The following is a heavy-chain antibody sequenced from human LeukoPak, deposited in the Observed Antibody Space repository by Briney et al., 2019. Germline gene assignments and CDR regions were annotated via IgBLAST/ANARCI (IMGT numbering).Heavy chain of an antibody. D-gene: IGHD3-16*02. CDR2: INHSGST. CDR3: ASGTRYNPFDY. V-gene: IGHV4-34*01. Sequence: TSETLSLTCAVFGGSFSGYYRSCIRQTPGKGLEWIGEINHSGSTHYNPSLKSRVTISADTSKNQFSLKLTSVTAADAAVYYCASGTRYNPFDYWGQGTRVTVSS. J-gene: IGHJ4*02. CDR1: GGSFSGYY.